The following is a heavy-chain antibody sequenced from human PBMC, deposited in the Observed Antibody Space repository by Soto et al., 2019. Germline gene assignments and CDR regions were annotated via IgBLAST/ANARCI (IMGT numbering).Heavy chain of an antibody. V-gene: IGHV4-39*02. J-gene: IGHJ4*02. Sequence: SETLSLTCTVSGDSITSNSYFWAWIRQPPGKGLEWIGSIYYSGTTYINPSLKSRVTISVDTSKNQFSLKLTSVTAADTAVYYCARDKITGLFDYWGQGPLVTVSS. CDR1: GDSITSNSYF. CDR3: ARDKITGLFDY. D-gene: IGHD2-8*02. CDR2: IYYSGTT.